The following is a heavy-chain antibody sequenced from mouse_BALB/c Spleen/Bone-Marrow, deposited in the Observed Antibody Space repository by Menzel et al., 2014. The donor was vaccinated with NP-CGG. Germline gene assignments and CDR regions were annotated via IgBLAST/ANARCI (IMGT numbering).Heavy chain of an antibody. V-gene: IGHV1-67*01. CDR3: AREVRAPWYAMDY. CDR2: ISTYNGNT. D-gene: IGHD2-14*01. J-gene: IGHJ4*01. CDR1: GYTFTDYA. Sequence: VQLQESGPEVVRPGVSVKISCKGSGYTFTDYAMHWVKQRHAKSLEWIGVISTYNGNTNYNQKFKGKSTMTVDESSSTAYMELARLTSEDSAIYYCAREVRAPWYAMDYWGPGPSVTVSS.